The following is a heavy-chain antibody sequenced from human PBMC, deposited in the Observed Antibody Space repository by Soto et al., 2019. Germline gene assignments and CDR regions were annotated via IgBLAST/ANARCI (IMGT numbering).Heavy chain of an antibody. CDR1: GYDCETNW. D-gene: IGHD3-3*01. CDR3: ARLPRDCNKTSCYYADH. Sequence: GESLKISCSGAGYDCETNWFGWVRQLPGRGLEWVGVMYPGDSDTRYNPSLQGHVTLSVDVTVSTAFLQWRSLETSDTGMYFCARLPRDCNKTSCYYADHWGQGTQVTVSS. CDR2: MYPGDSDT. J-gene: IGHJ4*02. V-gene: IGHV5-51*01.